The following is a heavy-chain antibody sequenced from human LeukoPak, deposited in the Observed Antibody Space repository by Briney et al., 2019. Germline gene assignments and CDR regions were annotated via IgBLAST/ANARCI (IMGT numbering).Heavy chain of an antibody. J-gene: IGHJ4*02. CDR3: ARQTGSGLFILP. CDR2: IYHSGST. Sequence: SETLSLTCTVSAYSISSGYYWGWIRQPPGKGLEWIGSIYHSGSTYYNPSLKSRVTISVDTSKNQFSLKLSSVTAADTAVYYCARQTGSGLFILPGGQGTLVTVSS. D-gene: IGHD3/OR15-3a*01. CDR1: AYSISSGYY. V-gene: IGHV4-38-2*02.